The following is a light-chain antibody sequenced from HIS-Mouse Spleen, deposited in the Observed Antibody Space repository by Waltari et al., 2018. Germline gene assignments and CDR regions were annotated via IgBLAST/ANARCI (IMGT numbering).Light chain of an antibody. V-gene: IGKV3-11*01. CDR1: QSVSSY. CDR2: DAS. J-gene: IGKJ4*01. CDR3: QQRSNWPALT. Sequence: EIVLTQSPATLYFSPGERATLSCRASQSVSSYLAWYQQKPGQAPRLLIYDASNRATGIPARFSGSGSGTDFTLTISSLEPEDFAVYYCQQRSNWPALTFGGGTKVEIK.